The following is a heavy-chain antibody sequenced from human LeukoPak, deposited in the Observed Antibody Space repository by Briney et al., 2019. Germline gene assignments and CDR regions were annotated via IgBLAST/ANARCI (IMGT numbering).Heavy chain of an antibody. D-gene: IGHD4-17*01. CDR3: ARRGGYGDSYWYFDL. CDR2: ISSSSRTK. Sequence: PGGSPRLSCAASGFTFSRNSMNWVRQAPGKGLEWVSYISSSSRTKYYADSVKGRFTISRDNAKNSLYLQMNSLRAEDTAVYYCARRGGYGDSYWYFDLWGRGTLVTVSS. V-gene: IGHV3-48*01. J-gene: IGHJ2*01. CDR1: GFTFSRNS.